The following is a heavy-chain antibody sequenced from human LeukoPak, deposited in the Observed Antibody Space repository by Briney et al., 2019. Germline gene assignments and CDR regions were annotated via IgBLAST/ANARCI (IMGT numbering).Heavy chain of an antibody. D-gene: IGHD1-26*01. CDR3: AKGRGTRVYNWFDT. J-gene: IGHJ5*02. Sequence: GGSLRLSCAGSGSTFNTSAMSWVRQAPGKGLEWVSAISGSGRSTYSTDSVRGRFTISRDNSKNTLYLQMNSLRAEDTAVYFCAKGRGTRVYNWFDTWGQGILVTVSS. CDR1: GSTFNTSA. CDR2: ISGSGRST. V-gene: IGHV3-23*01.